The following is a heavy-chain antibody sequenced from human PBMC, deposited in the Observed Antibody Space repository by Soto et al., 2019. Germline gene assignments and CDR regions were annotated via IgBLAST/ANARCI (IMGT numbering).Heavy chain of an antibody. V-gene: IGHV3-48*01. CDR2: INSGSTSI. CDR3: LNGDYY. J-gene: IGHJ4*02. CDR1: GFTFSSHV. Sequence: EEQLVESGGGLVQPGGSLRLSCAASGFTFSSHVMYWVRQAPGKGLEWVSSINSGSTSIYYADSVKGRFTISRDNGKNSLYLQMSSQRADDTAVYYCLNGDYYVGQGTLVTVSS. D-gene: IGHD4-17*01.